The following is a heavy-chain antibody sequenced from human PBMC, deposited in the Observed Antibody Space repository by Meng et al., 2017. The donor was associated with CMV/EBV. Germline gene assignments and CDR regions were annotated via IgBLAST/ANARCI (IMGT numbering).Heavy chain of an antibody. CDR2: IKQDGSEK. J-gene: IGHJ4*02. V-gene: IGHV3-7*01. Sequence: GGSLRLSCAASGFTFSSYWMSWVRQAPGKGLEWVANIKQDGSEKYYVDSVKGRFTISRDNAKNSLYLQMNSLRAEDTAVYYCARGYMGARWSDFDYWGQGTLVTVSS. CDR3: ARGYMGARWSDFDY. CDR1: GFTFSSYW. D-gene: IGHD1-1*01.